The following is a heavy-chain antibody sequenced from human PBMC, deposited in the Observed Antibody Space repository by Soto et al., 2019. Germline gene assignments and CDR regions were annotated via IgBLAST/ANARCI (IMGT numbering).Heavy chain of an antibody. D-gene: IGHD2-21*02. CDR3: ARGGGNSIHYYGMDV. CDR1: GYTFTSYA. CDR2: INAGNGNT. V-gene: IGHV1-3*01. Sequence: ASVKVSCKASGYTFTSYAMHWVRQAPGQRLEWMGWINAGNGNTKYSQKFQGRVTITRDTSASTAYMELSSLRSEDTAVYYCARGGGNSIHYYGMDVWGQGTTVTVSS. J-gene: IGHJ6*02.